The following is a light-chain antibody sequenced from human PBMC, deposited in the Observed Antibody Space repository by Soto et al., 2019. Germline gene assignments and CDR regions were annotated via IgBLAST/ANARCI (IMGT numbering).Light chain of an antibody. CDR1: SSNIGAGYD. CDR2: NNN. CDR3: QSYDSSLNAYV. Sequence: QSVLTQPPSVSGAPGQRVTISCTGGSSNIGAGYDVHWYQQLPGAAPKLLIYNNNNRPSGVPDRFSGSKSGTSASLAITGLQAEDEADYYCQSYDSSLNAYVFGTGTKVTVL. J-gene: IGLJ1*01. V-gene: IGLV1-40*01.